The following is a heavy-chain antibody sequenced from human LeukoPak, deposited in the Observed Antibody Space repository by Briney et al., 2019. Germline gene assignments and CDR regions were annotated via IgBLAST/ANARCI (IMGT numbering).Heavy chain of an antibody. CDR1: GFTLSNYA. J-gene: IGHJ6*02. Sequence: GGSLRLSCAASGFTLSNYAMHWVRQPAGEGLEWVSALGTAGDTFYPGSVKGRFTISRDNAKKSLFLQMNSLRAEDTAVYYCASKRFLSVYYYGMDVWGQGTTVTVSS. CDR3: ASKRFLSVYYYGMDV. V-gene: IGHV3-13*01. D-gene: IGHD3-10*01. CDR2: LGTAGDT.